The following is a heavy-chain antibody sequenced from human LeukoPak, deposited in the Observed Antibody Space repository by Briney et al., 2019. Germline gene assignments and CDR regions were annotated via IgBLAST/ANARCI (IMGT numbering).Heavy chain of an antibody. CDR3: ARAHFTNIVVVPAAIKGFDP. CDR1: GGSFSGYY. V-gene: IGHV4-34*01. Sequence: SETLSLTCAVYGGSFSGYYWSWIHQPPGKGLEWIGEINHSGSTNYNPSLKSRVTKSVDTSKNQFSLKLSSVTAADTAVYYCARAHFTNIVVVPAAIKGFDPWGQGTLVTVSS. D-gene: IGHD2-2*01. CDR2: INHSGST. J-gene: IGHJ5*02.